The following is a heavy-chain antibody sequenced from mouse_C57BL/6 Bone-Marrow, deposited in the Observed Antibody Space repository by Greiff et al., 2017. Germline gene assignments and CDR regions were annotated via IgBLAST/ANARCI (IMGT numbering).Heavy chain of an antibody. CDR3: ARHNYYGSSGYYYAMDY. CDR1: GFTFSSYT. D-gene: IGHD1-1*01. CDR2: ISGGGGNT. V-gene: IGHV5-9*01. Sequence: EVQGVESGGGLVKPGGSLKLSCAASGFTFSSYTMSWVRQTPEKRLEWVATISGGGGNTYYPDSVKGRFTISRDNAKNTLYLQMSSLRSEDTALYYCARHNYYGSSGYYYAMDYWGQGTSVTVSS. J-gene: IGHJ4*01.